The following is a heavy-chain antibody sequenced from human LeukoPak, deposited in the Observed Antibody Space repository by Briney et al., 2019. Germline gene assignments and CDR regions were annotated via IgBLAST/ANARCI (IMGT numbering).Heavy chain of an antibody. CDR3: AGEQELITIFGVVILDY. CDR1: GFTFSSYS. CDR2: ISSSSSYI. D-gene: IGHD3-3*01. Sequence: GGSLRLSCAASGFTFSSYSMNWVRQAPGKGLEWVSSISSSSSYIYYADSVKGRFTISRDNAKNSLYLQMNSLRAEDTAVYYCAGEQELITIFGVVILDYWGQGTLVTVSS. J-gene: IGHJ4*02. V-gene: IGHV3-21*01.